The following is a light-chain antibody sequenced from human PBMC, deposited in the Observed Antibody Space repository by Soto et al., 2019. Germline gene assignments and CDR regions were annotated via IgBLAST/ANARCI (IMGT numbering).Light chain of an antibody. CDR1: QGIDID. CDR2: GAS. Sequence: EILMAQSPTTLSVSPGERATLSCRASQGIDIDLAWYQQKPGQAPRLLIFGASTRATGIPARFSGSGSGTEFSLIINSLQSEDFAVYYCQQYSAWPITSGQGTRLDIK. V-gene: IGKV3-15*01. J-gene: IGKJ5*01. CDR3: QQYSAWPIT.